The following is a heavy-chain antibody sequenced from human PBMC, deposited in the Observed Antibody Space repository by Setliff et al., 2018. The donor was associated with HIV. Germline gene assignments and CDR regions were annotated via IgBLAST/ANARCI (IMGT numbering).Heavy chain of an antibody. Sequence: GGSLRLSCAASGFTFSDYYMNWVRRAPGKGLEWISYISRTDTTLYADSVKGRFTVSRDNTKNSLYLQTDSLRVEDTAVYYCADGYNTAYWGQGTLVTVSS. J-gene: IGHJ4*02. CDR3: ADGYNTAY. CDR2: ISRTDTT. CDR1: GFTFSDYY. D-gene: IGHD1-20*01. V-gene: IGHV3-11*04.